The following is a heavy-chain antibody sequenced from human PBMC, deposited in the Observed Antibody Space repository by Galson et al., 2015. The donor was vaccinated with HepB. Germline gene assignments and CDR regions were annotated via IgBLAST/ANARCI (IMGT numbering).Heavy chain of an antibody. Sequence: QSGAEVKKPGESLRISCKGSGYSFTSYWISWVRQMPGKGLEWMGRIDPSDSYTNYSPSFQGHVTISADKSISTAYLQWSSLKASDTAMYYCARHLAVVVAGDDAFDIWGQGTMVTVSS. V-gene: IGHV5-10-1*01. CDR2: IDPSDSYT. D-gene: IGHD2-15*01. J-gene: IGHJ3*02. CDR1: GYSFTSYW. CDR3: ARHLAVVVAGDDAFDI.